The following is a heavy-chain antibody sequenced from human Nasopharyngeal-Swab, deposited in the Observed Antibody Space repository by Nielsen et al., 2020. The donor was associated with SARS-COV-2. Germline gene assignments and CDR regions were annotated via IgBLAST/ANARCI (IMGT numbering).Heavy chain of an antibody. CDR2: ISAYNGNT. J-gene: IGHJ4*02. Sequence: ASVKVSCKASGYTFTSYGISWVRQAPGQGLEWMGWISAYNGNTNYAQKLQGRVTMTTDTSTSTAYMELRSLRSEDTAVYYCAALNSGRFRYWGQGTLVSVSS. V-gene: IGHV1-18*01. D-gene: IGHD1-26*01. CDR1: GYTFTSYG. CDR3: AALNSGRFRY.